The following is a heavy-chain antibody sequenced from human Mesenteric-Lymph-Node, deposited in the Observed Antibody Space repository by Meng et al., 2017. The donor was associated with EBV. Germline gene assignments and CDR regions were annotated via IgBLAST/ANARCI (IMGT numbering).Heavy chain of an antibody. V-gene: IGHV1-46*01. CDR3: VRALNAYSFDY. CDR1: GYTFTSYY. CDR2: INPSASFT. Sequence: QVTLVRSGDDVKKTGASVKVSCKASGYTFTSYYIHWVRQAPGQGLEWMGVINPSASFTTYPQKFQGRVTMTRDTSTSTVYMEVSSLRSEDTAVYYCVRALNAYSFDYWGQGTLVTVSS. D-gene: IGHD2-2*01. J-gene: IGHJ4*02.